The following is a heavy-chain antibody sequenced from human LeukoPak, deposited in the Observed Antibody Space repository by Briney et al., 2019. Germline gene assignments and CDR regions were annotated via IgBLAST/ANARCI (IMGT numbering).Heavy chain of an antibody. Sequence: PGESLRLSCEASGFTFGSWWMHWVRQAPGKGLVWVSLIDSDGASTEYADSVKGRFTISRDNAKNSLYLQMNSLRAEDTAVYYCARAYGSGRPHYWGQGTLVTVSS. CDR3: ARAYGSGRPHY. J-gene: IGHJ4*02. CDR1: GFTFGSWW. V-gene: IGHV3-74*03. CDR2: IDSDGAST. D-gene: IGHD3-10*01.